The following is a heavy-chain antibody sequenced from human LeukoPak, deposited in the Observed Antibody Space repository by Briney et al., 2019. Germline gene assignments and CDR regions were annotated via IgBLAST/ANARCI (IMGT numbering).Heavy chain of an antibody. J-gene: IGHJ4*02. V-gene: IGHV4-39*01. CDR2: IYYSGST. D-gene: IGHD3-10*01. Sequence: PSETLSLTCTVSGGSISSSSYYWGWIRQPPRKGLEWIGSIYYSGSTYYNPSLKSRVTISVDTSKNQFSLKLSSVTAADTAVYYCARYRELHFGYWGPGTLVTVSS. CDR3: ARYRELHFGY. CDR1: GGSISSSSYY.